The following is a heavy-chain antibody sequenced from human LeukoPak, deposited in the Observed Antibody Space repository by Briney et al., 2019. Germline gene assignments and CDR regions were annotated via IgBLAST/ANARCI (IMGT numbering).Heavy chain of an antibody. CDR1: VFTLSSYG. CDR3: AKRDCSGGSCYGGNWFDP. CDR2: IWDDGSIK. V-gene: IGHV3-30*02. Sequence: GGSLRLSCAQSVFTLSSYGMHWVRQAPGEGLEWVAFIWDDGSIKYYADSVKGRFTISRDNSKNTLYLQMNSLRAEDTAVYYCAKRDCSGGSCYGGNWFDPWGQGTLVTVSS. D-gene: IGHD2-15*01. J-gene: IGHJ5*02.